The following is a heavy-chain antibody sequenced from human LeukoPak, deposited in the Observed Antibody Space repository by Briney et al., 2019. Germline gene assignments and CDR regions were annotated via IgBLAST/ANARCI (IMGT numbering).Heavy chain of an antibody. CDR1: GGTFSSYA. CDR2: IIPFFDTT. D-gene: IGHD3-16*02. J-gene: IGHJ4*02. CDR3: ARGEEYVWGSYRYDY. Sequence: ALVKLSCKASGGTFSSYAITWVRQAPGQGLEWMGGIIPFFDTTNYAHKFQGRVTITADKSTSTAYMELSSLRSEDTAVYYCARGEEYVWGSYRYDYWGQGTLVTVSS. V-gene: IGHV1-69*06.